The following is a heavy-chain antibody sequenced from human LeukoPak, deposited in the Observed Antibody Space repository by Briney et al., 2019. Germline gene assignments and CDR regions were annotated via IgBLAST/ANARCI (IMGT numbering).Heavy chain of an antibody. Sequence: GTSLRLSCEASGSGMPFSSYGLHWVRQAPGKGLEWVAVIWYDGSNKYYADSVKGRFTISRDNSKNTLYLLMNSLRAEDTAVYYCAREYCSSTSCYSDDAFDIWGQGTMVTVSS. J-gene: IGHJ3*02. CDR3: AREYCSSTSCYSDDAFDI. V-gene: IGHV3-33*01. D-gene: IGHD2-2*01. CDR2: IWYDGSNK. CDR1: GSGMPFSSYG.